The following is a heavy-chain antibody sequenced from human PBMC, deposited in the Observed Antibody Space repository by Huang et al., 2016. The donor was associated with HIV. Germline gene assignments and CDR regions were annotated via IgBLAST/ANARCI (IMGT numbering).Heavy chain of an antibody. CDR3: ARSFGELLVSFYFDS. Sequence: QVQLQESGPGLVKPSQTLSLTCTVSGGSISSDDYFWNWVRQSPGKGLEWIGYIFYSGRTYYNPSHKSRVAISVDSSKNQFSLRLSSVTAADTAVYYCARSFGELLVSFYFDSWGQGILVTVSS. CDR2: IFYSGRT. D-gene: IGHD3-10*01. CDR1: GGSISSDDYF. J-gene: IGHJ4*02. V-gene: IGHV4-30-4*08.